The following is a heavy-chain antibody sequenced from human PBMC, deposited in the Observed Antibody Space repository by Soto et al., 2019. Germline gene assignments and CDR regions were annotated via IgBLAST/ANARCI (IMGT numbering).Heavy chain of an antibody. CDR1: GGSISGANYY. V-gene: IGHV4-61*01. CDR3: ERYDILTGRHEKFDF. J-gene: IGHJ4*02. CDR2: IYYSGST. D-gene: IGHD3-9*01. Sequence: SETLSLTCAVSGGSISGANYYWRWVRQHPGKGLEWIGNIYYSGSTEYNPSLKSRVTISIDTSNSQFSLKVTSVTTADTAVYYCERYDILTGRHEKFDFWGQGTLVTVS.